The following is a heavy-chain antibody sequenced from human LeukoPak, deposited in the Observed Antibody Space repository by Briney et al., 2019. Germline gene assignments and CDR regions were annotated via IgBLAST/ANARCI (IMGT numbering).Heavy chain of an antibody. J-gene: IGHJ4*02. Sequence: GGSLRLSCAASGFTFSSYAMHWVRQAPGKGLEWVAVISYDGSNKYYADSVKGRFTISRDNSKNTLYLQMNSLRAEDTAVYYCARDHRGLYWGQGTLVTVSS. V-gene: IGHV3-30*04. CDR2: ISYDGSNK. CDR1: GFTFSSYA. CDR3: ARDHRGLY.